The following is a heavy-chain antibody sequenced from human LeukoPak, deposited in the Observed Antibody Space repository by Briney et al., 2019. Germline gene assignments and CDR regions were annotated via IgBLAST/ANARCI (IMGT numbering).Heavy chain of an antibody. V-gene: IGHV3-30*02. CDR2: IRYDGSNK. J-gene: IGHJ4*02. D-gene: IGHD6-19*01. CDR1: GFTFSSYG. Sequence: PGGSLRLSCAASGFTFSSYGMHWVRQAPGKGLEWVAFIRYDGSNKYYADSVKGRFTISRDNSKNTLYLQMNSLRAEDTAVYYCAKDQGASPYSSGWYAFGYWGQGALVTVSS. CDR3: AKDQGASPYSSGWYAFGY.